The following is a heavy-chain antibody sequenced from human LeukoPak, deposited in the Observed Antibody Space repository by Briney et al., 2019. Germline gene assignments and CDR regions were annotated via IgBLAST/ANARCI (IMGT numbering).Heavy chain of an antibody. J-gene: IGHJ5*02. CDR3: AKAGGWFGELLQTSADNWFDP. CDR1: GFTVAANY. Sequence: GGSLRLSCSVSGFTVAANYMTWVRQAPGKGLEWVSVFYSGGSAYYADSVKGRFTISRDNSKNTLYLQMNSLRAEDTAVYYCAKAGGWFGELLQTSADNWFDPWGQGTLVTVSS. CDR2: FYSGGSA. D-gene: IGHD3-10*01. V-gene: IGHV3-53*01.